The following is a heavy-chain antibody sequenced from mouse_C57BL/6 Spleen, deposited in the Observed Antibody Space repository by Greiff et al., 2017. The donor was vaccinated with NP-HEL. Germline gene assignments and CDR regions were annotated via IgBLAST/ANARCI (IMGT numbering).Heavy chain of an antibody. D-gene: IGHD4-1*01. CDR2: IYPGDGDT. CDR3: TAEWDPWFAY. Sequence: QVQLQQSGAELVKPGASVKISCKASGYAFSSYWMHWVKQRPGQGLEWIGQIYPGDGDTNYNGKFKGKATLTADKSSSTAYMQLSSLTSEDSAVYFCTAEWDPWFAYWGKGTLVTVSA. V-gene: IGHV1-80*01. J-gene: IGHJ3*01. CDR1: GYAFSSYW.